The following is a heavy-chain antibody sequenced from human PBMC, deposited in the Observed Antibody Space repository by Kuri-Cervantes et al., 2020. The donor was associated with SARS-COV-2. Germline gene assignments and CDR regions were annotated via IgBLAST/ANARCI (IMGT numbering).Heavy chain of an antibody. CDR1: GFTVSSNY. V-gene: IGHV3-7*03. CDR2: IKQRGNEK. D-gene: IGHD5-18*01. CDR3: ARESRYVYGEFDF. J-gene: IGHJ4*02. Sequence: GESLKISCAASGFTVSSNYMSWVRQAPGKGLEWVANIKQRGNEKYYVDSVKGRFTISRDNAQNSLYLEMNSLRGEDTAVYYCARESRYVYGEFDFWGQGTLVTVSS.